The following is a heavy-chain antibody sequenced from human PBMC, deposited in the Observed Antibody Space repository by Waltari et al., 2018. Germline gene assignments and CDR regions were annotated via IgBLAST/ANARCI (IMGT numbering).Heavy chain of an antibody. CDR3: ARVRTSRNRLWLDP. D-gene: IGHD2-2*01. CDR2: SVPKTGHT. CDR1: GYRFGDFF. J-gene: IGHJ5*02. Sequence: QALLVQSGAEVMKTGASMTVSCKDSGYRFGDFFLHWLRQAPGQAPGWMVRSVPKTGHTTYKQQFHGRLTLTRYTSSSTEYMELTNLTPDDTAMYFCARVRTSRNRLWLDPWGQGSLVTVSS. V-gene: IGHV1-2*06.